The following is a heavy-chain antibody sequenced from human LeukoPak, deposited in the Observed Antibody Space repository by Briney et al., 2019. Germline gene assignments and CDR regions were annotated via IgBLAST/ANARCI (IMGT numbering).Heavy chain of an antibody. Sequence: GGSLRLSCAASGFSVSDKYMGWVRQAPGKGLEWVSVIYTAGDTFYPDSVRGRFSISRDTSRNMVNLQMNSLRAEDTAPYYCTSGQMFTSGGFDDWGRGTLVTVSS. V-gene: IGHV3-53*01. D-gene: IGHD6-19*01. J-gene: IGHJ4*02. CDR2: IYTAGDT. CDR1: GFSVSDKY. CDR3: TSGQMFTSGGFDD.